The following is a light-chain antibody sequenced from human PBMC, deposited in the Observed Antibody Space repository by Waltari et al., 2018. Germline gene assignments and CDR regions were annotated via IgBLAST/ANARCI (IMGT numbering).Light chain of an antibody. CDR2: GNT. V-gene: IGLV1-40*01. CDR1: SSHSGGGYD. CDR3: QSYDSSLGGSV. Sequence: QSVLTQPASVSGAPGQRVTIPCTGSSSHSGGGYDGKRYQQLPGEAPKLLIYGNTNRPSGVPDRVSGSKSGTSASLAITGLRADDEADYYCQSYDSSLGGSVFGGGTKLTVL. J-gene: IGLJ2*01.